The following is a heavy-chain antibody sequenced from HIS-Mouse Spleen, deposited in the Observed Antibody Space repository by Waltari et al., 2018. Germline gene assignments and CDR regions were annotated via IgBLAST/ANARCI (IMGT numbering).Heavy chain of an antibody. CDR2: ISWNSGSI. Sequence: EVQLVESGGGLVQPGRSLRLSCAASGFTFDDYAMHWVRQAPGRGREWVSGISWNSGSIGYADSVKGRFTISRDNSKNSLYLQMNSLRAEDTALYYCAKDRDGSGSYSDYWGQGTLVTVSS. V-gene: IGHV3-9*01. CDR1: GFTFDDYA. CDR3: AKDRDGSGSYSDY. D-gene: IGHD3-10*01. J-gene: IGHJ4*02.